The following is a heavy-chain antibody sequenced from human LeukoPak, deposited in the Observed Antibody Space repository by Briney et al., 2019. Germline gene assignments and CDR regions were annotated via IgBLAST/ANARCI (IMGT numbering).Heavy chain of an antibody. CDR3: AKTGYSSGWTLRSYYMDV. V-gene: IGHV1-2*02. J-gene: IGHJ6*03. CDR2: INPNSGGT. CDR1: GYTFTGYY. Sequence: ASVKVSCKASGYTFTGYYMHWVRQAPGQGLEWMGWINPNSGGTNYAQRFQGRVTMTRDTSINTAYMELSRLRSDDTAVYYCAKTGYSSGWTLRSYYMDVWGKGTTVTV. D-gene: IGHD6-19*01.